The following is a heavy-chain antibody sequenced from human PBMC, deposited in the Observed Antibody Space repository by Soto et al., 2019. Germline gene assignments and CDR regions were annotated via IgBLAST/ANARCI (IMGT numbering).Heavy chain of an antibody. V-gene: IGHV3-33*05. CDR3: ARDSGRYFDL. J-gene: IGHJ2*01. CDR2: ISYDGSIK. CDR1: GFIVSSYG. D-gene: IGHD3-10*01. Sequence: QVQLVESGGGVVQPGRSLRLSCAASGFIVSSYGIHWVRQAPGKGLEWVAVISYDGSIKYYADSVKGRFTISRDNSKNTLYLQMNSLRVEDTAVYYCARDSGRYFDLWGRGTLVTVSS.